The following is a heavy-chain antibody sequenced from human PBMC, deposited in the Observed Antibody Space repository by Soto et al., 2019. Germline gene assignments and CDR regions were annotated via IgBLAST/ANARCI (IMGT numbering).Heavy chain of an antibody. V-gene: IGHV1-2*02. D-gene: IGHD2-15*01. CDR1: GYTFTGYY. Sequence: QVQLVQSGAEVKKPGASVKVSCKASGYTFTGYYMHWVRQAPGQGLEWMGWINPNSGGTNYAQKFQGGVTMTRDTSISTAYMELSRLRSDDTAVYYCARGAYCSGGSCYQSDYWGQGTLVTVSS. CDR3: ARGAYCSGGSCYQSDY. J-gene: IGHJ4*02. CDR2: INPNSGGT.